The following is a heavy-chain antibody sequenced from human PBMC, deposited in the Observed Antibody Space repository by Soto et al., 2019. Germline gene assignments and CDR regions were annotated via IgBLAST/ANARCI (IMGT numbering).Heavy chain of an antibody. V-gene: IGHV3-23*01. CDR1: GFTFSSYA. D-gene: IGHD3-3*01. J-gene: IGHJ6*03. Sequence: GGSLRLSCAASGFTFSSYAMSWVRQAPGKGLEWVSAISGSGGSTYYADSVKGRFTISRDNSKNTLYLQMNSLRAEDTAVYYCAKLYFLETRVYYYPYMGVWGKGTTVTVSS. CDR2: ISGSGGST. CDR3: AKLYFLETRVYYYPYMGV.